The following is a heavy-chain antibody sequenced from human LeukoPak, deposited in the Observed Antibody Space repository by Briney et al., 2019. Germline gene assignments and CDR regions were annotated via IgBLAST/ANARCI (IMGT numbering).Heavy chain of an antibody. D-gene: IGHD2-15*01. J-gene: IGHJ5*02. V-gene: IGHV4-38-2*02. CDR2: IYHSGST. CDR1: GYSISSGYY. Sequence: PSETLSLTCTVSGYSISSGYYWGWIRQPPGKGLEWIGSIYHSGSTYYNPSLKSRVTISVDTSKNQFSLKLSSVTAADTAVYYCARVGLLQTPDPWGQGTLVTVSS. CDR3: ARVGLLQTPDP.